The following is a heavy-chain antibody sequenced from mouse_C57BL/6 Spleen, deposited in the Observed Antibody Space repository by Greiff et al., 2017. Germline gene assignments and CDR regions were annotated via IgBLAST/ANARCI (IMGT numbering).Heavy chain of an antibody. D-gene: IGHD1-1*01. CDR1: GFTFSDYG. V-gene: IGHV5-17*01. Sequence: EVKLMESGGGLVKPGGSLKLSCAASGFTFSDYGMHWVRQAPEKGLEWVAYISSGSSTIYYADTVKGRFTISRDNAKNTLFLQMTSLRSEDTAMYYCARDGSSPYWYFDVWGTGTTVTVSS. CDR3: ARDGSSPYWYFDV. J-gene: IGHJ1*03. CDR2: ISSGSSTI.